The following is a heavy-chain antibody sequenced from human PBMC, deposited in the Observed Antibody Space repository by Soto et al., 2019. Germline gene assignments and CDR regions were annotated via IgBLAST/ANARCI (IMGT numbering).Heavy chain of an antibody. Sequence: PSETLSLTCAVYGGSFSGYYWSWIRQPPGKGLEWIGEINHSGSTNYNPSLKSRVTISVDTSKNQFSLKLSSVTAADTAVYYCARSSSRTRNYFDYWGQGTLVTVSS. CDR1: GGSFSGYY. CDR2: INHSGST. J-gene: IGHJ4*02. CDR3: ARSSSRTRNYFDY. V-gene: IGHV4-34*01. D-gene: IGHD6-13*01.